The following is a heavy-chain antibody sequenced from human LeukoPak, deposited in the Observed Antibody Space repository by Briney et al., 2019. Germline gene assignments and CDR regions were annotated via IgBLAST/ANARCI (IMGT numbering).Heavy chain of an antibody. Sequence: ASVKVSCKASGYTFTGYYFHWVRQAPGQGLEWMGWINPNSGDTNYAQEFQGRVTMTRDTSISTAYMELSRLRSDDTAVYYCARDGGLHIVFYYMDVWGKGTTVTVSS. J-gene: IGHJ6*03. V-gene: IGHV1-2*02. D-gene: IGHD2-21*01. CDR2: INPNSGDT. CDR3: ARDGGLHIVFYYMDV. CDR1: GYTFTGYY.